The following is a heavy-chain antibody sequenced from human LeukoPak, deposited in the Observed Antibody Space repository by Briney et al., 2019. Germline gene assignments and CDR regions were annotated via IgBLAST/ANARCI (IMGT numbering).Heavy chain of an antibody. V-gene: IGHV3-53*01. CDR2: IYSGGST. J-gene: IGHJ3*02. Sequence: GGSLRLSCAASGFTVSSNYMSWVRQAPGKGLEWVSVIYSGGSTCYADSVKGRFTISRDNSKNMLYLQMNSLRAEDTAVYYCARAWWFGEDAFDIWGQGTMVTVSS. D-gene: IGHD3-10*01. CDR1: GFTVSSNY. CDR3: ARAWWFGEDAFDI.